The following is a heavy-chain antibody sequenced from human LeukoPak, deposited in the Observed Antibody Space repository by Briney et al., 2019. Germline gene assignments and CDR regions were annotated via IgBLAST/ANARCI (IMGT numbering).Heavy chain of an antibody. CDR1: GGSISSGSYY. J-gene: IGHJ4*02. V-gene: IGHV4-61*02. CDR3: ARDDYYDSSGYYVDY. Sequence: PSQTLSLTCTVSGGSISSGSYYWSWIRQPAGKGLEWIGRIYTSGSTNYNPSLKSRVTISVDTSKNQFSLKLSSVTAADTAVYYCARDDYYDSSGYYVDYWGQGTLVIVSS. D-gene: IGHD3-22*01. CDR2: IYTSGST.